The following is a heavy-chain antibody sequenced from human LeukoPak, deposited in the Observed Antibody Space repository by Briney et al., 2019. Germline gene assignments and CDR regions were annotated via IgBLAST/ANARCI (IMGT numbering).Heavy chain of an antibody. CDR2: IYYSGST. CDR1: GGSISSYY. D-gene: IGHD6-6*01. J-gene: IGHJ3*02. Sequence: PSETLSLTRTVSGGSISSYYWSWIRQPPGKGLEWIGYIYYSGSTNYNPSLKSRVTISVDTSKNQFSLKLSSVTAADTAVYYCARERIPYSSSPGAFDIWGQGTMVTVSS. CDR3: ARERIPYSSSPGAFDI. V-gene: IGHV4-59*01.